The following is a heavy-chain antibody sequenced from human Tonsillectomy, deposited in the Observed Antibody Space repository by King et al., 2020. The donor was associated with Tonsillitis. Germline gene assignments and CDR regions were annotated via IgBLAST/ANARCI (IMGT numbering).Heavy chain of an antibody. CDR3: AKGPGALPIH. Sequence: VQLVESGGGLVQPGGSLRLSCAASGFTFSSYAMSWVRQAPGKGLEWVSVMYTIDTTTFYADSVKGRFTISRDNSKSSLYLQMNSLRAEDTATYYCAKGPGALPIHGGQGPLVTVSS. D-gene: IGHD1-1*01. V-gene: IGHV3-23*03. CDR1: GFTFSSYA. CDR2: MYTIDTTT. J-gene: IGHJ4*02.